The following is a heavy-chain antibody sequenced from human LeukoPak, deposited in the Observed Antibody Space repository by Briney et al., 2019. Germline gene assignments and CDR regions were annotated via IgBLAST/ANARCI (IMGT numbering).Heavy chain of an antibody. J-gene: IGHJ4*02. D-gene: IGHD3-10*01. CDR1: GFTVSSNY. Sequence: GGSLRLSCAASGFTVSSNYMSWVRQAPGKGLEWVSAISGSGGSTYYADSVKGRFTISRDNSKNTLYLQMNSLRAEDTAVYYCAKEGYYGSGSYYIELDYWGQGTLVTVSS. V-gene: IGHV3-23*01. CDR2: ISGSGGST. CDR3: AKEGYYGSGSYYIELDY.